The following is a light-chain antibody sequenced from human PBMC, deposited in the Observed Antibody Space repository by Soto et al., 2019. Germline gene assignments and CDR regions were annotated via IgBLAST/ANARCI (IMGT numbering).Light chain of an antibody. CDR1: SSDVGGYNY. V-gene: IGLV2-14*01. CDR3: SSSTSSSIVV. J-gene: IGLJ2*01. CDR2: DVS. Sequence: QSALTQPASVSGSPGQSITISCTGTSSDVGGYNYVSWYQQHPGKAPKLMIYDVSNRPSGVSNRFSGSKSGNTASLTISGLQAEDEADYYCSSSTSSSIVVFGGGTKLTVL.